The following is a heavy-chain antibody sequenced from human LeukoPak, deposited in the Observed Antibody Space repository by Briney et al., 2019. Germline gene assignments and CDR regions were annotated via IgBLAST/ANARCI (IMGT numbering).Heavy chain of an antibody. D-gene: IGHD6-13*01. Sequence: GGSLRLSCAASGLTFSSFGMSWVRQAPGKGLEWVSSISGNDGSTYYADSMRARFTISGDNSKNTLYLQMNSLRAEDTAVYYCAKGEYSSSWYLGIYWGQGTLVTVSS. CDR2: ISGNDGST. CDR3: AKGEYSSSWYLGIY. CDR1: GLTFSSFG. V-gene: IGHV3-23*01. J-gene: IGHJ4*02.